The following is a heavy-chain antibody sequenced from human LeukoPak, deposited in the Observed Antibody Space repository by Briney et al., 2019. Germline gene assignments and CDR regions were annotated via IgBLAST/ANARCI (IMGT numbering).Heavy chain of an antibody. Sequence: GRSLRLSCAASGFTFSSFAMTWVRQAPGKGLEWVSGFDGNGPNTYYADSVKGRWTISRDNSRNTLYLEMNSLRPEDTAIYYCAKPRTTGLGWAQFDYWGQGSLVTVSS. D-gene: IGHD2-8*02. CDR1: GFTFSSFA. CDR3: AKPRTTGLGWAQFDY. J-gene: IGHJ4*02. CDR2: FDGNGPNT. V-gene: IGHV3-23*01.